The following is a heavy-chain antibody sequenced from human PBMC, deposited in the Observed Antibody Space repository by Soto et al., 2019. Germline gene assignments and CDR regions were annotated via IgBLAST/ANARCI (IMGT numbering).Heavy chain of an antibody. CDR3: ARNNGFFYDYALDL. D-gene: IGHD3-3*01. Sequence: PEGSLRLSCEASGFTFSDCYVRWIRQAAGKGLEGISYISGSETSKWYADSVKGRFTISRDNGKKSPFLQRDSLRSEDTAVYYCARNNGFFYDYALDLWGQGTTVSVSS. CDR2: ISGSETSK. CDR1: GFTFSDCY. V-gene: IGHV3-11*01. J-gene: IGHJ6*02.